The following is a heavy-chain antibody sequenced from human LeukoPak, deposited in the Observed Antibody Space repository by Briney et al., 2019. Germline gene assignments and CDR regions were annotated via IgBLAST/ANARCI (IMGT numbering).Heavy chain of an antibody. D-gene: IGHD2-2*01. Sequence: GGSLRLSCAASGFTVSTYYMTWVRQAPGKGMECVSVIYSGGSTYYADSVKGRFTVSRDNSKNTLYLQMNSLRAEDTAMYYCARGLGYCTSTTCLLPFDYWGQGTLVTVSS. CDR2: IYSGGST. J-gene: IGHJ4*02. CDR1: GFTVSTYY. V-gene: IGHV3-53*01. CDR3: ARGLGYCTSTTCLLPFDY.